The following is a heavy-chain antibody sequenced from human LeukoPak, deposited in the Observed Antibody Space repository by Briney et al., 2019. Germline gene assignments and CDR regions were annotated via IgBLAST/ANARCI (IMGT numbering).Heavy chain of an antibody. Sequence: PSETLSLTCTVSGGSISSSSYYWGWIRQPPGKGLEWIGYIYTSGSTNYNPSLKRRVTISVDTSKNQFSLKLSSVTAADTAVYYCANLHYVSSGSNFDYWGQGTLVTVSS. CDR1: GGSISSSSYY. D-gene: IGHD3-22*01. CDR3: ANLHYVSSGSNFDY. V-gene: IGHV4-61*05. J-gene: IGHJ4*02. CDR2: IYTSGST.